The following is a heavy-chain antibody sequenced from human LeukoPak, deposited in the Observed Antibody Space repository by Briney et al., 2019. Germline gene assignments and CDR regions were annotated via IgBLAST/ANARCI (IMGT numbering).Heavy chain of an antibody. Sequence: PGKSLRPSCAASGFTFKTYAMRWVRQAPGKGLEWLAVIWYDGKFKYYGDSVKGRISISRDNSKATLDLQMDNLRAEDSGVYYCARGFGSGASSVQFWGQGTLVTVSS. CDR3: ARGFGSGASSVQF. V-gene: IGHV3-33*01. CDR2: IWYDGKFK. J-gene: IGHJ4*02. D-gene: IGHD2-15*01. CDR1: GFTFKTYA.